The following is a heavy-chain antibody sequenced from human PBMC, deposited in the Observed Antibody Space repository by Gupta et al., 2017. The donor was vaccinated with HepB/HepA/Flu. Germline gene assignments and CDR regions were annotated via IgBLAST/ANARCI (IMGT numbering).Heavy chain of an antibody. V-gene: IGHV4-34*01. CDR3: TAGLDQFKVGY. J-gene: IGHJ4*02. Sequence: QVQLHQWGAGLLKPSATLTLTCSVIGGSFSGYYRAWVRQPPGKGLEWIGEIHPSGSAHYNPSLGSRVTVSGDMSNNQLTLHLNSVTAADTAIYYCTAGLDQFKVGYWGQGTQVTVSS. D-gene: IGHD1-26*01. CDR2: IHPSGSA. CDR1: GGSFSGYY.